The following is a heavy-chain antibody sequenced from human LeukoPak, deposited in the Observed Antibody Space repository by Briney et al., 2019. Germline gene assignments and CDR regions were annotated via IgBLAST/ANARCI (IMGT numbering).Heavy chain of an antibody. CDR2: ISYSGST. J-gene: IGHJ3*02. Sequence: SETLSLTCTVSGGSISRSSYYWGWIRQPPGKGLEWIGSISYSGSTYYNPSLKSRVTISVDTSKNQFSLKLSSVTAADTAVYYCARYITMIVVAHDAFDIWGQGTMVTVSS. D-gene: IGHD3-22*01. V-gene: IGHV4-39*07. CDR3: ARYITMIVVAHDAFDI. CDR1: GGSISRSSYY.